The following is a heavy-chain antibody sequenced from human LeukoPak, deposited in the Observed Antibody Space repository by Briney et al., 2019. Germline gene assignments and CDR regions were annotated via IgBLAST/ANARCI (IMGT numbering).Heavy chain of an antibody. D-gene: IGHD2-8*01. CDR3: AKDIIGYAPL. Sequence: GGSLRLSCAASGFTFDDFPMHWVRQQPGKGLEWVSLVSVDGDTKYYADSVRGRFTISRDNSKNSLYLQMNSLRIEDTAFYYCAKDIIGYAPLWGQGTLVTVSS. V-gene: IGHV3-43*01. CDR1: GFTFDDFP. J-gene: IGHJ4*02. CDR2: VSVDGDTK.